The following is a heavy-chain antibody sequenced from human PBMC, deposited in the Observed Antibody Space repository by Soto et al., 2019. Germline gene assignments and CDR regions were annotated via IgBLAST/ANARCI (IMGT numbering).Heavy chain of an antibody. D-gene: IGHD6-19*01. CDR1: GFIFSNFD. CDR2: MSSDGTNK. Sequence: QVQVVESGGGVVQPGRSLRLSCAASGFIFSNFDMHWVRQAPGKGLEWVTVMSSDGTNKYYADSVKGRFTISRDNSKNTLFMKMNSLRAEETAVYYCVKDRGAVAAYIMDVWGQGTTVTVSS. J-gene: IGHJ6*02. V-gene: IGHV3-30*18. CDR3: VKDRGAVAAYIMDV.